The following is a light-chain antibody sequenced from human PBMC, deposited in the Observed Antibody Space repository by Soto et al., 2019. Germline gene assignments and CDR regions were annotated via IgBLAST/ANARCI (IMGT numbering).Light chain of an antibody. CDR3: SSYAGSSTPLV. CDR2: EVS. J-gene: IGLJ2*01. V-gene: IGLV2-8*01. CDR1: SSDVGDYNY. Sequence: QSVLTQPPSASGSPGQSVTISCTGTSSDVGDYNYVSWYQQHPGKAPKLMIYEVSKRPSGVPDRFSGSKSGNTASLTVSGLQAEDEAVYYCSSYAGSSTPLVFGGGTKLTVL.